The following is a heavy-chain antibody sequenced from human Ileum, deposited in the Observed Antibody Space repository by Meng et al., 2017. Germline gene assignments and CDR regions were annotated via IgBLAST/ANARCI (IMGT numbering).Heavy chain of an antibody. Sequence: QVQLQQWGAGLLKPSETLALTCSVSGASISSHYWTWIRQPPGKGLEYIGYIYYRGGASYNPSLRSRVTMSVDTSKNQFSLNLSSVTAADTAVYYCARLLDSSDWGWFDPWGQGTLVTVSS. V-gene: IGHV4-59*08. D-gene: IGHD3-22*01. CDR3: ARLLDSSDWGWFDP. J-gene: IGHJ5*02. CDR1: GASISSHY. CDR2: IYYRGGA.